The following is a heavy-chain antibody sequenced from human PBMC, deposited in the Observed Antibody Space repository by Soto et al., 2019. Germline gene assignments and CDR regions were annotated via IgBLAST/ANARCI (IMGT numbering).Heavy chain of an antibody. J-gene: IGHJ6*02. CDR3: RRSSRYSTDV. V-gene: IGHV4-38-2*02. D-gene: IGHD6-13*01. Sequence: SETLSLTCTVSGYFIRRSSYWGWIRQHPWKGLEWIGSIYSTGNTYYNPSLNSQVTISVDTSKNQFSLNVISVTAADTTVYYCRRSSRYSTDVWGQGTTVT. CDR1: GYFIRRSSY. CDR2: IYSTGNT.